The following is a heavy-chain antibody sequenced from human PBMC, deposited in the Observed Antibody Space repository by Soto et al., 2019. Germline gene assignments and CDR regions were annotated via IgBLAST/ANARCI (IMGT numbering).Heavy chain of an antibody. CDR2: ISSSSSTI. D-gene: IGHD2-21*02. CDR3: ATDQDCGGDCYSFPQLYESGTFDY. J-gene: IGHJ4*02. V-gene: IGHV3-48*02. Sequence: EVQLVESGGGLVQPGGSLRLSCAASGFTFSSYSMNWVRQAPGKGLEWVSYISSSSSTIYYADSVKGRFTISRDNAKNSQYLQMNSLRDEDTAVYYCATDQDCGGDCYSFPQLYESGTFDYRGQGTLVTVSS. CDR1: GFTFSSYS.